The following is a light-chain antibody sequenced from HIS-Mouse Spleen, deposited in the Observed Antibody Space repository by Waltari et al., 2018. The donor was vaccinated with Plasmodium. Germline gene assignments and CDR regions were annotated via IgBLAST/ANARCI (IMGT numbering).Light chain of an antibody. V-gene: IGLV1-47*01. CDR3: AAWDDSLSGWV. CDR2: RNN. J-gene: IGLJ3*02. CDR1: RPTIGSNS. Sequence: QSVLTQPPSASGTPGQRLTISCSVSRPTIGSNSVYWYQQLPGTAPKLLIYRNNQRPSGVPDRFSGSKSGTSASLAISGLRSEDEADYYCAAWDDSLSGWVFGGGTKLTVL.